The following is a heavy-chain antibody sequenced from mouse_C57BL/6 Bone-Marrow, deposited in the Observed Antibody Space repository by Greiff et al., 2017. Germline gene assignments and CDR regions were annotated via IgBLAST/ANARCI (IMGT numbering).Heavy chain of an antibody. Sequence: VQLVESGAELVRPGTSVKMSCKASGYTFTNYWIGWAKQRPGHGLEWIGDIYPGGGYTNYNEKFKGQATLTADKSSSTAYMQFSSLTSEDSAIYYCARSLVLLLFDYWGQGTTLTVSS. CDR1: GYTFTNYW. D-gene: IGHD1-1*01. J-gene: IGHJ2*01. CDR2: IYPGGGYT. V-gene: IGHV1-63*01. CDR3: ARSLVLLLFDY.